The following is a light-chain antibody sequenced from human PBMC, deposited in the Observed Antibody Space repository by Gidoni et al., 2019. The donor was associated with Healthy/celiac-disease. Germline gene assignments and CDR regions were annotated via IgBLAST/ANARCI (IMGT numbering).Light chain of an antibody. Sequence: DIVIIQSPSTLSASVGDRVTITCRASQSISSWLAWYQQKPGKAPKLLIYDASSLESGVPSRFSGSGSGTEFTLTISSLQPDDFATYYCQQYYSYPITFGPGTKVDIK. CDR2: DAS. CDR3: QQYYSYPIT. CDR1: QSISSW. V-gene: IGKV1-5*01. J-gene: IGKJ3*01.